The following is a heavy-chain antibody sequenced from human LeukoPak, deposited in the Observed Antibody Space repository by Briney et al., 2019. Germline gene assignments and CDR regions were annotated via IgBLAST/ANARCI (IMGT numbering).Heavy chain of an antibody. D-gene: IGHD2-2*01. CDR2: INHSGST. J-gene: IGHJ4*02. V-gene: IGHV4-39*07. Sequence: SETLSLTCTVSGGSISTSNYYWGWIRQPPGKGLEWIGEINHSGSTNYNPSLKSRVTISVDTSKNQFSLKLSSVTAADTAVYYCARRGPDVVVPAAMGGGTAPRPPRVLGVRSYYFDYWGQGTLVTVSS. CDR1: GGSISTSNYY. CDR3: ARRGPDVVVPAAMGGGTAPRPPRVLGVRSYYFDY.